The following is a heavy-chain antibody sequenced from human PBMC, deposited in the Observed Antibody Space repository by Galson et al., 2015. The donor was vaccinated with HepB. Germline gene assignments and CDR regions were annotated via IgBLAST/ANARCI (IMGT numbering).Heavy chain of an antibody. Sequence: LSLTCAVHGGSFSGYYLSWIRHTPGKGLEWIGEISHSGSTNYNPSLKSRATISEDTSKKQFSLKVNSVTVADTAVYYCARLYEGGSSWFHGRPFDIWGQGTMVTVSS. D-gene: IGHD6-13*01. J-gene: IGHJ3*02. CDR3: ARLYEGGSSWFHGRPFDI. CDR1: GGSFSGYY. CDR2: ISHSGST. V-gene: IGHV4-34*01.